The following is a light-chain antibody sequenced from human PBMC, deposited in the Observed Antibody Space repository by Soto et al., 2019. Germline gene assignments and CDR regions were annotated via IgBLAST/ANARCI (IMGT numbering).Light chain of an antibody. J-gene: IGKJ5*01. CDR3: QQYHNWPIT. V-gene: IGKV3-15*01. CDR2: DVS. Sequence: EIVMTQSPATLSVSPGESATLSCRASQSVSSNLAWHQQKPGQAPRILMYDVSTRATGISARFSGSGSGTEFTLTISSLQSEDFAVYYCQQYHNWPITFGQGTRLEI. CDR1: QSVSSN.